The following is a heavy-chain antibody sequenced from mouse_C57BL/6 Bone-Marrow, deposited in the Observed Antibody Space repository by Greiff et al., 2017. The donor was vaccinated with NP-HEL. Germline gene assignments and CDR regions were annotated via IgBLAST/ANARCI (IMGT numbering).Heavy chain of an antibody. J-gene: IGHJ4*01. CDR2: INPYNGGT. D-gene: IGHD2-4*01. V-gene: IGHV1-19*01. Sequence: EVQLQQSGPVLVKPGASVKMSCKASGYTFTDYYMNWVKQSHGKSLEWIGVINPYNGGTSYNQKFKGKATLTVDKSSSTAYMELNSLTSEDSAVYYCARAEDYDYADYYAMDYWGQGTTLTVSS. CDR1: GYTFTDYY. CDR3: ARAEDYDYADYYAMDY.